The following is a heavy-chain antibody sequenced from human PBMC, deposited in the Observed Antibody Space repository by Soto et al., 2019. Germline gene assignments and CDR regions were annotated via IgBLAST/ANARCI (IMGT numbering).Heavy chain of an antibody. V-gene: IGHV4-4*02. CDR3: AVTRGGYYGMDV. CDR2: VYHSGST. Sequence: QVQLQESGPGLVKPSGTLSLTCAVSGGSISSSNWWSRVRRPPGRGLEWIGEVYHSGSTNYNPSLKRRVTISVDKSKNQSSLKLSSVTAADTAVYYCAVTRGGYYGMDVWGQGTTVTVSS. D-gene: IGHD3-10*01. CDR1: GGSISSSNW. J-gene: IGHJ6*02.